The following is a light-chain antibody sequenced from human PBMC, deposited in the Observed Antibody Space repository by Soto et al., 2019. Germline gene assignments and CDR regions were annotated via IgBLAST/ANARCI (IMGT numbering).Light chain of an antibody. Sequence: DIQMTQSASSLSASVGNRFTITFHSSQDIATYLNWYQQKPGKAPNLLIYDASNLETGVPSRFSGGGSGTHFTFTISNLQPEDIATYYCQQYDNLPPTWTFGQGTKVEIK. CDR3: QQYDNLPPTWT. CDR2: DAS. V-gene: IGKV1-33*01. J-gene: IGKJ1*01. CDR1: QDIATY.